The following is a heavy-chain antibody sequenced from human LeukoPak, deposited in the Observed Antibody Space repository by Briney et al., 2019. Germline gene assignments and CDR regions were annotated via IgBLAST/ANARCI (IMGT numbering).Heavy chain of an antibody. CDR1: GFTFSAHY. D-gene: IGHD3-3*01. J-gene: IGHJ4*02. V-gene: IGHV3-72*01. Sequence: GGSLRLSCAASGFTFSAHYMDWVRQAPGKGLEWVGRIREKVNSYTTVYAASVKGRFTISRDDSTNSVFLQMNSLKTEDTAVYYCAKAFCSEKQCTLHSWGQGTLVSVSS. CDR3: AKAFCSEKQCTLHS. CDR2: IREKVNSYTT.